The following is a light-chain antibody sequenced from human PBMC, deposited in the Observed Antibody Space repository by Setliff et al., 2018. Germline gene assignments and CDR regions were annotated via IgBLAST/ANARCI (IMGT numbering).Light chain of an antibody. V-gene: IGLV1-40*01. CDR1: SSNIGAGYD. CDR2: GNS. CDR3: SSYAGSHNVGV. Sequence: QSVLTQPPSVSGAPGQRVTISCTGSSSNIGAGYDVHWYQQLPGTAPKLLIYGNSNRPSGVPDRFSGSKSGTSASLAITGLQAEDEAYYYCSSYAGSHNVGVFGGGTKVTVL. J-gene: IGLJ2*01.